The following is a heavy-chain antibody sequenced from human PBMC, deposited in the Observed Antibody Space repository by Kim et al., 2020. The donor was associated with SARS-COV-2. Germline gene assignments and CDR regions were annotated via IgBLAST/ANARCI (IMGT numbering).Heavy chain of an antibody. J-gene: IGHJ1*01. CDR3: ARDCGSCWFSRFFQY. CDR1: GGPISSYY. Sequence: SETLSLTCTVSGGPISSYYWTWIRQPPGKGLEWIGNFYDSGGMNYNPSLNGRVTISRDAAKNQLSLKLRSGPAADTAVYYCARDCGSCWFSRFFQYWGQG. D-gene: IGHD2-15*01. CDR2: FYDSGGM. V-gene: IGHV4-59*01.